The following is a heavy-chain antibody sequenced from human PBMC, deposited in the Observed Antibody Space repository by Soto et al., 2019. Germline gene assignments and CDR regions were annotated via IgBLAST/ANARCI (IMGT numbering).Heavy chain of an antibody. V-gene: IGHV3-23*01. CDR1: VFTSSSYA. CDR2: ISGSGGST. CDR3: AKGVLRSSHLYFDY. D-gene: IGHD3-3*01. Sequence: WGSLRLSCASSVFTSSSYAMSWVSQAPGKGLEWVSAISGSGGSTYYADSVKGRFTISRDNSKNTLYLQMNSLRAEDTAVYYCAKGVLRSSHLYFDYWGQGTMVTVSS. J-gene: IGHJ4*02.